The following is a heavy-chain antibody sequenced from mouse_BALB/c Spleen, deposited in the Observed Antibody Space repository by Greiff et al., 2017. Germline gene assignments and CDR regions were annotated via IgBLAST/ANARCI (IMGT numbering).Heavy chain of an antibody. V-gene: IGHV5-4*02. CDR2: ISDGGSYT. CDR1: GFTFSDYY. Sequence: EVQVVESGGGLVKPGGSLKLSCAASGFTFSDYYMYWVRQTPEKRLEWVATISDGGSYTYYPDSVKGRFTISRDNAKNNLYLQMSSLKSEDTAMYYCASYAMDYWGQGTSVTVSS. J-gene: IGHJ4*01. CDR3: ASYAMDY.